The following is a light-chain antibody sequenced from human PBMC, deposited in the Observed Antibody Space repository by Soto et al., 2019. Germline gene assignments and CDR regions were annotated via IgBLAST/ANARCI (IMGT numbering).Light chain of an antibody. CDR1: FSDVGGYNY. J-gene: IGLJ2*01. Sequence: QSALTQPASVAGSPGQSITISCTGTFSDVGGYNYVSWYQQHPGKAPKLMIYEVSNRPSGVSNRFSGSKSGNTASLTISELQAEDEADYYCSSYTSRSTPVFGGGTKLTVL. CDR3: SSYTSRSTPV. CDR2: EVS. V-gene: IGLV2-14*01.